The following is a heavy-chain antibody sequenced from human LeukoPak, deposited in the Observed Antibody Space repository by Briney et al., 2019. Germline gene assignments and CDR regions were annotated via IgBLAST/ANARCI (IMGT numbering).Heavy chain of an antibody. Sequence: GESLKISCKGSGYSFTSYWIGWVRQMPGKGLEWMGIIYPGDSDTRYSPSFQGQVTISADKSISTAYLQWSSLKASDTAMYYCARQLRYYGSGSYYTQVHFDYWGQGTLVTVSS. J-gene: IGHJ4*02. CDR2: IYPGDSDT. V-gene: IGHV5-51*01. CDR1: GYSFTSYW. D-gene: IGHD3-10*01. CDR3: ARQLRYYGSGSYYTQVHFDY.